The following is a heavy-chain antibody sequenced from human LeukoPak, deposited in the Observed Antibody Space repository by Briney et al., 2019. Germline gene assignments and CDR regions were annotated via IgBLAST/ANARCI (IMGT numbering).Heavy chain of an antibody. V-gene: IGHV1-18*01. CDR2: ISVYNGNT. CDR3: ARGGRDSSSLKYGMDV. D-gene: IGHD6-13*01. Sequence: ASVKVSCKASGYTFTSHGITWVRQAPGQGLEWMGWISVYNGNTNYAQKVQARVTMTTDTSTSTAYMELSRLRSDDTAVYYCARGGRDSSSLKYGMDVWGQGTTVTVSS. CDR1: GYTFTSHG. J-gene: IGHJ6*02.